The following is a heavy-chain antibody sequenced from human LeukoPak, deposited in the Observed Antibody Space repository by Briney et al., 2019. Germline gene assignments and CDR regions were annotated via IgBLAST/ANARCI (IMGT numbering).Heavy chain of an antibody. V-gene: IGHV5-51*01. CDR2: IYPGDSDT. CDR3: AGGRYDILTGYYDNWFDP. J-gene: IGHJ5*02. Sequence: GESLKISCKGSGYSFTSYWIGWVRQMPGKGLEWMGIIYPGDSDTRYSPSFQGQVTISADKSISTAYLQWSSLKASDTAMYYCAGGRYDILTGYYDNWFDPWGQGTLVTVSS. D-gene: IGHD3-9*01. CDR1: GYSFTSYW.